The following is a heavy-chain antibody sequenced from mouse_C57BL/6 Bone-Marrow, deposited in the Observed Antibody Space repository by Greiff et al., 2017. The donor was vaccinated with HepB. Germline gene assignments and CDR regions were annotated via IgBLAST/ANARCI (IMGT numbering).Heavy chain of an antibody. CDR1: GFTFSDYY. CDR2: INYDGSST. CDR3: ARYDGYYTFFDY. Sequence: EVMLVESEGGLVQPGSSMKLSCTASGFTFSDYYMAWVRQVPEKGLEWVANINYDGSSTYYLDSLKSRFIISRDNAKNILYLQMSSLKSEDTATYYCARYDGYYTFFDYWGQGTTLTVSS. V-gene: IGHV5-16*01. J-gene: IGHJ2*01. D-gene: IGHD2-3*01.